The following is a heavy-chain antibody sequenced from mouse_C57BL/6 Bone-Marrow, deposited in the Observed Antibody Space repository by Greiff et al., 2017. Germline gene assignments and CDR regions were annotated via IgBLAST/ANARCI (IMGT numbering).Heavy chain of an antibody. CDR1: GFTFSDYG. CDR3: ARSAQATNYYAMDY. J-gene: IGHJ4*01. CDR2: ISSGSSTI. Sequence: DVMLVESGGGLVKPGGSLKLSCAASGFTFSDYGMHWVRQAPEKGLEWVAYISSGSSTIYYADTVKGRFTISRDNAKNTLFLQMTSLRSEDTAMYYCARSAQATNYYAMDYWGQGTSVTVSS. V-gene: IGHV5-17*01. D-gene: IGHD3-2*02.